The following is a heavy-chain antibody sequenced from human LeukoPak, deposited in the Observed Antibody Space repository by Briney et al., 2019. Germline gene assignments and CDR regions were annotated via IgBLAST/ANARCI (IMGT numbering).Heavy chain of an antibody. CDR2: ISAYNGNT. CDR3: ARDYLDIVVVPAAMRYYYYGMDV. Sequence: VASVKVSCKASGYTFTSYGISWVRQAPGQGLEWMGWISAYNGNTNYAQKLQGRVTMTTDTSTSTAYMELRSLRSDDTAVYYCARDYLDIVVVPAAMRYYYYGMDVWGQGTTVTVSS. J-gene: IGHJ6*02. D-gene: IGHD2-2*03. CDR1: GYTFTSYG. V-gene: IGHV1-18*01.